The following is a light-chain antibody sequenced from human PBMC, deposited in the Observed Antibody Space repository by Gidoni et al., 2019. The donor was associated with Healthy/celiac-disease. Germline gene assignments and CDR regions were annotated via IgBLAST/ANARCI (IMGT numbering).Light chain of an antibody. CDR2: AAS. Sequence: EIVLTQSPATLSLSPGERATLSCRASQSVSSYLAWYQQKPGQAPRLLIYAASNRATGIPARFSGSVSGTDFTLTISSLEPEDFAVYYCQQRSNWPYTFGQGTKLEIK. J-gene: IGKJ2*01. CDR3: QQRSNWPYT. CDR1: QSVSSY. V-gene: IGKV3-11*01.